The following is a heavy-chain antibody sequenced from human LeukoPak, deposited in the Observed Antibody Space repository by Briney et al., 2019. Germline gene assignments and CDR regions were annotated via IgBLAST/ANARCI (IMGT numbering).Heavy chain of an antibody. CDR3: ARDERRYGIATISSAFDI. CDR1: GFTFSSYS. CDR2: ISSSSSYI. J-gene: IGHJ3*02. Sequence: GGALRLSCAASGFTFSSYSMNWVRQAPGKGLEWVSYISSSSSYIYYADSVKGRFTIARDNAKNSLYLQMNSLRAEDTAVYYCARDERRYGIATISSAFDIWGQRTMVTVSS. V-gene: IGHV3-21*01. D-gene: IGHD5-12*01.